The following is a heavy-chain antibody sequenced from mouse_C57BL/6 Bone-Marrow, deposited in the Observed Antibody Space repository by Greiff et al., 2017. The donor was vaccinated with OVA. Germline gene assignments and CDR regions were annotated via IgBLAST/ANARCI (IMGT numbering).Heavy chain of an antibody. CDR2: IDPETGGT. CDR3: TAGSGCFDY. V-gene: IGHV1-15*01. CDR1: GYTFTDYE. J-gene: IGHJ2*01. Sequence: VQLQESGAELVRPGASVTLSCKASGYTFTDYEMHWVKQTPVHGLEWIGAIDPETGGTAYNQKFKGKAILTADKSSSTAYMELRSLTSEDSAVYYSTAGSGCFDYWGQGTTLTVSS. D-gene: IGHD1-1*01.